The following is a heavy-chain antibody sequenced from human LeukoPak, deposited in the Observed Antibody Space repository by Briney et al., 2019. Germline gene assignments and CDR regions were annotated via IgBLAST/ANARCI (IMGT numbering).Heavy chain of an antibody. D-gene: IGHD6-13*01. Sequence: GGSLRLSCAASGFTFSSYEMNWVRQAPGKGLEWVSYISSSGSTIYYADSVKGRFTISRDNSKNTLYLQMNSLRAEDTAVYYCAKDIAAAGTSSFDYWGQGTLVTVSS. CDR2: ISSSGSTI. V-gene: IGHV3-48*03. CDR3: AKDIAAAGTSSFDY. J-gene: IGHJ4*02. CDR1: GFTFSSYE.